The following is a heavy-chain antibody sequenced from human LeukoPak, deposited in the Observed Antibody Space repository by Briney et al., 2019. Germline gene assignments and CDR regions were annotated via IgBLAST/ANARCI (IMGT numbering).Heavy chain of an antibody. V-gene: IGHV3-74*01. CDR3: ASGIAATVSYFDY. Sequence: GGSLRLSCAASGFTFSSYWMHWVRQAPGKGLVWVSRINTDGSSTSYADSVKGRFTISRDNAKNTQYLQMNSLRAEDTAVYYCASGIAATVSYFDYWGQGTLVTVSS. CDR2: INTDGSST. D-gene: IGHD6-13*01. J-gene: IGHJ4*02. CDR1: GFTFSSYW.